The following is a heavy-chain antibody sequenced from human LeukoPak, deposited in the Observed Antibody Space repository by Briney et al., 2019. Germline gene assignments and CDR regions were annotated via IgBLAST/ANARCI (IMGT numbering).Heavy chain of an antibody. CDR1: GDSISTGGYY. CDR3: ARVQTYFFDSRGLFYFDY. J-gene: IGHJ4*02. CDR2: IYFSGST. D-gene: IGHD3-22*01. V-gene: IGHV4-31*03. Sequence: SQTLSLTCTVSGDSISTGGYYCSWVRQHPGRGLEWIGNIYFSGSTNYNPSLKRRVDISVDTSKNQLFLNLTSATVADTAGYYCARVQTYFFDSRGLFYFDYWGQGTLVTVSS.